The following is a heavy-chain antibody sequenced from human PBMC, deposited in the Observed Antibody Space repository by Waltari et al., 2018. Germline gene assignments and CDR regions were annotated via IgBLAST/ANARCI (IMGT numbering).Heavy chain of an antibody. CDR2: IYYSGGT. Sequence: QVQLQESGPGLVKPSETLSLTCTVSGGSISSDYSSWIRQPPGKGLEWIGYIYYSGGTNYNPSLKSRVTISVDTSKNQFSLKLSSVTAADTAVYYCARAPTLWFGFDYWGQGTLVTVSS. J-gene: IGHJ4*02. CDR1: GGSISSDY. CDR3: ARAPTLWFGFDY. D-gene: IGHD3-10*01. V-gene: IGHV4-59*01.